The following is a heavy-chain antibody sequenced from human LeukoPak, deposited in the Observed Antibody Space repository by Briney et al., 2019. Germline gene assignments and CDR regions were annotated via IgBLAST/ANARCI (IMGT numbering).Heavy chain of an antibody. Sequence: GGSLRLSCAASGFTFSSYAMSWVRQAPGKGLEWVSAISGSGGSTYYADSVKGRFTISRDNSKNTLYLQMNSLRAEDTAVYYCARASITMVRGARGYYYGMDVWGQGTTVTVSS. CDR2: ISGSGGST. V-gene: IGHV3-23*01. D-gene: IGHD3-10*01. CDR1: GFTFSSYA. CDR3: ARASITMVRGARGYYYGMDV. J-gene: IGHJ6*02.